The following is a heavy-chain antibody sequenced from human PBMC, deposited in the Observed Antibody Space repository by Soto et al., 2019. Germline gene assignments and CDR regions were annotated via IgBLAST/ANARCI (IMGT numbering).Heavy chain of an antibody. D-gene: IGHD2-15*01. Sequence: SVKVSCKASGGTFSSYAISWVRQAPGQGLEWMGGIIPIFGTANYAQKFQGRVTITADESTSTAYMELSSLRSEDTAVYYCARVIESFCSGGSCFKNWFDPWGQGTLVTVSS. CDR2: IIPIFGTA. V-gene: IGHV1-69*13. CDR1: GGTFSSYA. CDR3: ARVIESFCSGGSCFKNWFDP. J-gene: IGHJ5*02.